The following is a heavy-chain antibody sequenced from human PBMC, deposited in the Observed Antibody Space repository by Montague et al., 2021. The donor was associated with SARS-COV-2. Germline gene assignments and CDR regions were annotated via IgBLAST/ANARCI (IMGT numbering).Heavy chain of an antibody. D-gene: IGHD6-6*01. J-gene: IGHJ5*02. V-gene: IGHV1-18*01. Sequence: SVKVSCKASGYIFTSFGISWVRQAPGQGLEWMGWISPDDGDRNFARGFQGRVTMTTDTSTTTAYLELTGLRSDDTAIYYCVRDRQESIRYDCFDPWGQGTLVIVSS. CDR1: GYIFTSFG. CDR3: VRDRQESIRYDCFDP. CDR2: ISPDDGDR.